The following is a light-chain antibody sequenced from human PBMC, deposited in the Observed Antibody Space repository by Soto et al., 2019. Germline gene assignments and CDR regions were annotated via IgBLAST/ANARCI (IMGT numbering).Light chain of an antibody. CDR2: GAS. CDR3: QQYNNWPWT. Sequence: EIVLPQSPATLSVSPGERATLSCRASQSVSSNLAWYQQTPGQAPRLLIYGASNRATGIPARFSGSGSGTEFTLSISSLQSEDSAVYSCQQYNNWPWTFGQGTKVDIK. V-gene: IGKV3-15*01. CDR1: QSVSSN. J-gene: IGKJ1*01.